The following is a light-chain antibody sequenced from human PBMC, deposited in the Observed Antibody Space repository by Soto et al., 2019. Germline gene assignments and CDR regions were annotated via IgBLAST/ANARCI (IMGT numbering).Light chain of an antibody. CDR3: QQYYTTLT. V-gene: IGKV4-1*01. Sequence: DIVMTQSPDSLAVSLGERATINCKSSQSVLLTSNTKNYLAWYQQKPGQPPKVLISWASTRESVVPDRFSGSGSGTYFTLTITSLQAEDVAVYYCQQYYTTLTFGGGTKVEIK. CDR1: QSVLLTSNTKNY. J-gene: IGKJ4*01. CDR2: WAS.